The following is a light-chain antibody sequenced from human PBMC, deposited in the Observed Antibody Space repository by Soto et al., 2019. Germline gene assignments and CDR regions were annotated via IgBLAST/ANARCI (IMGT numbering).Light chain of an antibody. V-gene: IGLV2-23*02. J-gene: IGLJ1*01. Sequence: QSALTQPASVSGSPGQSITISCTGTSSDVGSYNLDSWYQQHPGKAPKLMIYEVSKRPSGVSNRFSGSKSGNTASLTISGLQAEDEADYYCCSYAGSSTFAVFGTGTKLTVL. CDR2: EVS. CDR3: CSYAGSSTFAV. CDR1: SSDVGSYNL.